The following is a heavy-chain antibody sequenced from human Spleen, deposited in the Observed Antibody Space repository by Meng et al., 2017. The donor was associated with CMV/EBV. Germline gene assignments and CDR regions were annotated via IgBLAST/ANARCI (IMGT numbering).Heavy chain of an antibody. V-gene: IGHV3-30*02. J-gene: IGHJ4*02. D-gene: IGHD2-2*01. CDR1: GFTFNSYA. Sequence: GESLKISCAASGFTFNSYAMHWVRQAPGKGLEWVAFIRYDGSNKYYTDSVKGRFTVSRDNSKNTLYLQMNSLRAEDSAVYYCANLLPGETSSGYCSGTNCFYFDYWGQGTLVTVSS. CDR2: IRYDGSNK. CDR3: ANLLPGETSSGYCSGTNCFYFDY.